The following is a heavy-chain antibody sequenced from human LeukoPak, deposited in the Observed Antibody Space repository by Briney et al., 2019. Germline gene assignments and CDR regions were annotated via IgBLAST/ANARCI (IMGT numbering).Heavy chain of an antibody. Sequence: SQTLSLTCAVSGYSISSGYYWGWIRQPPGKGLEWIGTIYHCGSTYYNPPLKRRLTISVDTSMNQFSLKLSSVTAADTAVYYCARHRNSGGYEAFDIWGQGTMLTVSS. J-gene: IGHJ3*02. V-gene: IGHV4-38-2*01. CDR3: ARHRNSGGYEAFDI. CDR2: IYHCGST. CDR1: GYSISSGYY. D-gene: IGHD1-26*01.